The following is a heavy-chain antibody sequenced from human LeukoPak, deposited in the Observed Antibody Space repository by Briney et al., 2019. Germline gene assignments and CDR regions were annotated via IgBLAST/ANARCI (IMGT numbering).Heavy chain of an antibody. CDR3: ARDQEYDYVWGSYRPGSFDY. D-gene: IGHD3-16*02. Sequence: GASVKVSCKVSGYSLTELSMHWVRQAPGQGLEWMGIINPSGGSTSYAQKFQGRVTMTRDTSTSTVYMELSSLRSEDTAVYYCARDQEYDYVWGSYRPGSFDYWGQGTLVTVSS. CDR2: INPSGGST. J-gene: IGHJ4*02. V-gene: IGHV1-46*01. CDR1: GYSLTELS.